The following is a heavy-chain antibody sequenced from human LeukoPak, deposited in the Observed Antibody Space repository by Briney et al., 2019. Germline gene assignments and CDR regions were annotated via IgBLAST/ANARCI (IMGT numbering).Heavy chain of an antibody. CDR3: ARDYDFWSGYYHDYYYYGMDV. Sequence: SVKVSCKASGYTFTSYGISWLRQPPGQGLEWVGWISAYNGNTNYAKKLKGRVTMTTDTSTSTAYMELRRLRSDDTAVYYCARDYDFWSGYYHDYYYYGMDVWGQGTTVTVSS. CDR1: GYTFTSYG. D-gene: IGHD3-3*01. CDR2: ISAYNGNT. J-gene: IGHJ6*02. V-gene: IGHV1-18*01.